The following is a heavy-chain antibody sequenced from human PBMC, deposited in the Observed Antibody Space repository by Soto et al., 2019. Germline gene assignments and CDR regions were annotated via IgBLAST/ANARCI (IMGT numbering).Heavy chain of an antibody. CDR3: ARDMVTTVTTPGNPLDI. D-gene: IGHD4-17*01. CDR1: GGTFSSYA. Sequence: GASVKVSCKASGGTFSSYAISWVRQAPGQGLEWMGGIIPIFGTANYAQKFQGRVTITADESTSTAYMELSSLRSEDTAGYYCARDMVTTVTTPGNPLDIGGKGTMVPVPS. CDR2: IIPIFGTA. J-gene: IGHJ3*02. V-gene: IGHV1-69*13.